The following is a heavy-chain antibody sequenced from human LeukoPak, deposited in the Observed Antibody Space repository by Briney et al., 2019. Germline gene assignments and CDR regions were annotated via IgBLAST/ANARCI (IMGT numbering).Heavy chain of an antibody. D-gene: IGHD6-13*01. CDR1: GYSFTSYW. Sequence: GESLKISCKGSGYSFTSYWIGWVRQMPGKGLEWMGIIYPGDSDTRYSPSFQGQVTISADKSISTAYLQWSSLKASDTAMYYCARLAAAGIYYYYYMDVWGKGTTVTVSS. V-gene: IGHV5-51*01. CDR3: ARLAAAGIYYYYYMDV. J-gene: IGHJ6*03. CDR2: IYPGDSDT.